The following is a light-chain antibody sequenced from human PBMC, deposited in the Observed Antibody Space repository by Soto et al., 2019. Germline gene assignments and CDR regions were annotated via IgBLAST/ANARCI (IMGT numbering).Light chain of an antibody. V-gene: IGKV3-20*01. Sequence: EIVLTQSPGTLSLSPGERATLSCRASQSISSCYLAWYQQKPGQAPRLLMYGASSRATGIPDRFSGSGSGTDFTLTISRLEPEDVAVYYCQQYGSSPPFTFGPGTKVDIK. CDR3: QQYGSSPPFT. J-gene: IGKJ3*01. CDR1: QSISSCY. CDR2: GAS.